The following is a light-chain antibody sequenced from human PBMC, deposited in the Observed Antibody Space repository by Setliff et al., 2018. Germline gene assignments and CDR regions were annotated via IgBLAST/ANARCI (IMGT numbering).Light chain of an antibody. CDR1: STDVGRYIF. V-gene: IGLV2-14*03. Sequence: QSALTQPASVSGSPGQSITISCTGSSTDVGRYIFVSWYQQHPGKAPRLMIFDVSNRPSGVSNRFSGSKSGSTASLTISGLQPEDEADYYCSSYAGNSYVFGTGTRSPS. CDR2: DVS. J-gene: IGLJ1*01. CDR3: SSYAGNSYV.